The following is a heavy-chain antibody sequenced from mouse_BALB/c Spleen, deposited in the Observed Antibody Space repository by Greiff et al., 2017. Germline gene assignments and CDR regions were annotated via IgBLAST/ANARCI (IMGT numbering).Heavy chain of an antibody. Sequence: EVKLQESGPGLVKPSQSLSLTCTVTGYSITSDYAWNWIRQFPGNKLEWMGYISYSGSTSYNPSLKSRISITRDTSKNQFFLQLNSVTTEDTATYYCAREGTGTEAMDYWGQGTSVTVSS. J-gene: IGHJ4*01. V-gene: IGHV3-2*02. CDR2: ISYSGST. CDR1: GYSITSDYA. CDR3: AREGTGTEAMDY. D-gene: IGHD4-1*01.